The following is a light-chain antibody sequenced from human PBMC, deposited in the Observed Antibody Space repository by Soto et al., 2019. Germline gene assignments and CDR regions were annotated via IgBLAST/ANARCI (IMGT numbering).Light chain of an antibody. CDR3: QQYNNWPWT. CDR2: SAS. CDR1: QSISDT. Sequence: EIVITQFRGTLSVSQGGRVTQRSRASQSISDTLAWYQQKPGQAPRLLIYSASRRATGFPGRFSGSGSGTDFTLTISSLQSEDLAVYYCQQYNNWPWTFGQGTKVDIK. V-gene: IGKV3-15*01. J-gene: IGKJ1*01.